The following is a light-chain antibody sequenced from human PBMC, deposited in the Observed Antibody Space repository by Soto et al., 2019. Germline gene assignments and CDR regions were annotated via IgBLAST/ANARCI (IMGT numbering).Light chain of an antibody. J-gene: IGLJ1*01. Sequence: SPLTQPSSVSGSPGQSITISCTGTASDVGGYNYVSWYQQHPGKAPKLMIHAVSNRPSGISSRFSGSKSGNTASLTISGLQSEDEADYFCCSYTSRTTYVFGTGTKVTVL. CDR1: ASDVGGYNY. CDR2: AVS. V-gene: IGLV2-14*01. CDR3: CSYTSRTTYV.